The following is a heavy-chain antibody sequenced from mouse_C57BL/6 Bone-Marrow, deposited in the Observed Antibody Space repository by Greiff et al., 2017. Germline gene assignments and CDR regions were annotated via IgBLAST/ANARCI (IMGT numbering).Heavy chain of an antibody. CDR2: IDPSDSYT. Sequence: HLQQSGAELVMPGASVKLSCKASGYTFTSYWMHWVKQRPGQGLEWNGEIDPSDSYTNYNQKFKGKSTLTVDKSSSTAYMQLSSLTSEDSAVYYCARAPWFAYWGQGTLVTVSA. J-gene: IGHJ3*01. CDR3: ARAPWFAY. V-gene: IGHV1-69*01. CDR1: GYTFTSYW.